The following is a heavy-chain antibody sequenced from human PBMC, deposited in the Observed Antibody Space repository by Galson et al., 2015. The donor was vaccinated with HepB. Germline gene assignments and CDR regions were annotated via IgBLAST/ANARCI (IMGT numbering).Heavy chain of an antibody. CDR2: FDPEDGET. D-gene: IGHD3-22*01. CDR3: AAYYYDSSGYYYFDY. V-gene: IGHV1-24*01. Sequence: SVKVSCKVSGYTLTELSMHWVRQAPGKGLEWMGGFDPEDGETIYAQKFQGRVTMTEDTSTDTAYMELSSLRSEDTAVYYCAAYYYDSSGYYYFDYWGQGTLVTVSS. CDR1: GYTLTELS. J-gene: IGHJ4*02.